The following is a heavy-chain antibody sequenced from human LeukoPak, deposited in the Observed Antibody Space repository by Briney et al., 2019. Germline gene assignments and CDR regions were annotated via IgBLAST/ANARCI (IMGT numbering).Heavy chain of an antibody. D-gene: IGHD3-22*01. CDR3: ARGGRVYDSSGYPLFDY. CDR1: GGSFSGYY. Sequence: PSETLSLTCAVYGGSFSGYYWSWIRQPPGKGLEWIGEINHSGSTNYNPSLKSRVTISVDTSKNQFSLKLSSVTAADTAVYYCARGGRVYDSSGYPLFDYWGQGTLVTVSS. CDR2: INHSGST. V-gene: IGHV4-34*01. J-gene: IGHJ4*02.